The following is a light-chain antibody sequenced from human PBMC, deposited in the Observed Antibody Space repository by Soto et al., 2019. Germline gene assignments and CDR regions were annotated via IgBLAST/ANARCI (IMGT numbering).Light chain of an antibody. Sequence: DIQMTQSPSSVSASVGDRVTITCRASQGISDGLAWFQQKPGKAPKLLIYAASTLQSGVPSRFSGSGSGTEFTLPITDLQPEDFATYYCQQATSFPFTFGPGTKVDIK. CDR1: QGISDG. V-gene: IGKV1-12*01. CDR2: AAS. J-gene: IGKJ3*01. CDR3: QQATSFPFT.